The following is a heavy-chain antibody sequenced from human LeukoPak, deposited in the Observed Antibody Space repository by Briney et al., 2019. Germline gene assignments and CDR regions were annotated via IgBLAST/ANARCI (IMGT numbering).Heavy chain of an antibody. V-gene: IGHV3-23*01. D-gene: IGHD3-10*01. CDR3: AKVGIDGSGPFDH. CDR1: GFTFSSFA. Sequence: GGSLRLSCAASGFTFSSFALSWVRQAPGKGLEWVSAISGRGRGGSTYYADSVKGRFTISRDNSKNTLYLQMNSLRAEDTAVYYCAKVGIDGSGPFDHWGQGTLVTVSS. J-gene: IGHJ4*02. CDR2: ISGRGRGGST.